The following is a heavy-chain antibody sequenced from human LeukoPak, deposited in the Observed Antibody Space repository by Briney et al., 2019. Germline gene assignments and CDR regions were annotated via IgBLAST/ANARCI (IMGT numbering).Heavy chain of an antibody. V-gene: IGHV1-18*01. D-gene: IGHD3-3*01. CDR2: ISAYNGNT. J-gene: IGHJ4*02. Sequence: ASVKASCKASGYTFTSYGISWVRQAPGQGLEWMGWISAYNGNTNYAQKLQGRVTMTTDTSTSTAYMELRSLRSDDTAVYYCARGALFGVVPLPFDYWGQGTLVTVSS. CDR1: GYTFTSYG. CDR3: ARGALFGVVPLPFDY.